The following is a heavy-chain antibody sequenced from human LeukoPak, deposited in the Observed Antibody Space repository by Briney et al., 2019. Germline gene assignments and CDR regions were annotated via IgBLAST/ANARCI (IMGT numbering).Heavy chain of an antibody. CDR3: ARDYYDSSGYYYGYFQH. Sequence: GGSLRLSCAASGFTVSSNYMSWVRQAPGKGLEWVSVIYSGGTTYYADFVKGRFTISRDNSKNTMYLQMNSLRAEDTAVYYCARDYYDSSGYYYGYFQHWGQGTLVTVSS. CDR1: GFTVSSNY. V-gene: IGHV3-53*01. D-gene: IGHD3-22*01. J-gene: IGHJ1*01. CDR2: IYSGGTT.